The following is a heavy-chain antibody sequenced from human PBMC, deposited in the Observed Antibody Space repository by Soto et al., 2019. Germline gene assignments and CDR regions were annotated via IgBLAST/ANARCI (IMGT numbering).Heavy chain of an antibody. CDR2: IIPIFGTA. D-gene: IGHD3-10*01. J-gene: IGHJ5*02. Sequence: AVQVSCKASGGTFSSYAISWVRQAPGQGLEWMGGIIPIFGTANYAQKFQGRVTITADKSTSTAYMELSSLRSEDTAVYYCARDQHGSGFPWGQGTMVTVSS. V-gene: IGHV1-69*06. CDR1: GGTFSSYA. CDR3: ARDQHGSGFP.